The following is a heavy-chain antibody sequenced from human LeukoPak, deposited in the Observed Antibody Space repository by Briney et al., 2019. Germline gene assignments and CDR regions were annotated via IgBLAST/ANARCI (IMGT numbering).Heavy chain of an antibody. V-gene: IGHV3-7*03. Sequence: GSLRLSCAASGFTFSSYWMSWVRQAPGKGLEWVANIKQDGSEKYYVDSVKGRFTISRDNAKNSLYLQMNSLRTEDKALYYCAKGIATYQGPFDSWGQGTLVTVSS. CDR1: GFTFSSYW. J-gene: IGHJ4*02. CDR2: IKQDGSEK. CDR3: AKGIATYQGPFDS. D-gene: IGHD2-21*01.